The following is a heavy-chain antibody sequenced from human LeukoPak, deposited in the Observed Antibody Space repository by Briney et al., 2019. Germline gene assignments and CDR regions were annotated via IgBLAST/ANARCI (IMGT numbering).Heavy chain of an antibody. J-gene: IGHJ4*02. CDR3: ARAQDYGGNFDY. CDR1: GGSISSSSYY. D-gene: IGHD4-23*01. Sequence: SETLSLTCTVSGGSISSSSYYWGWIRQPPGKGLEWIGSIYYSGSTNYNPSLKSRVTISVDTSKNQFSLKLSSVTAADTAVYYCARAQDYGGNFDYWGQGTLVTVSS. CDR2: IYYSGST. V-gene: IGHV4-39*07.